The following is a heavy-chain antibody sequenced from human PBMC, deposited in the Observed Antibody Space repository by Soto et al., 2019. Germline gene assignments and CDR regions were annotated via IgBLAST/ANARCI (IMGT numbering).Heavy chain of an antibody. CDR1: GYTFTSYY. CDR2: INPSGGST. V-gene: IGHV1-46*01. Sequence: GASVKVSCKASGYTFTSYYMHWVRQAPGQGLEWMGIINPSGGSTSYAQKFQGRVTMTRDTSTSTVYMELSSLRSEDTAVYYCARTWVTAMAIWYYYGMDVWGQGTTVTVSS. J-gene: IGHJ6*02. D-gene: IGHD5-18*01. CDR3: ARTWVTAMAIWYYYGMDV.